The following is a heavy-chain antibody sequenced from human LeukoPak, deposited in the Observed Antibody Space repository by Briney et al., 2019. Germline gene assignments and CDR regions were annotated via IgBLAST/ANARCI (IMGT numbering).Heavy chain of an antibody. V-gene: IGHV4-59*08. J-gene: IGHJ5*02. Sequence: SETLSLTCTVSGGSINGFYWSWIRQHPGKGLEWIGYIYYSGSTNYNPSLRSRVTISVDRSKNQSSLKMNSVTAADTAMYYCAGLHFAAAEEFDPWGQGTLVTVSS. CDR1: GGSINGFY. CDR2: IYYSGST. CDR3: AGLHFAAAEEFDP. D-gene: IGHD6-13*01.